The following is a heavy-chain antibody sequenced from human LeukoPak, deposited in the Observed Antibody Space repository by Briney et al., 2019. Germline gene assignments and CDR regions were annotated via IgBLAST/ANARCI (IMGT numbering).Heavy chain of an antibody. Sequence: SETLSLTCTVSGGSISSYYWSWIRQPPGKGLEWIGYIYYSGSTNYNPSLKSRVTISVDTSKNQFSLKLSSVTAADTAVYYCARVYADYVDYYCYYMDVRGKGTTVTVSS. CDR3: ARVYADYVDYYCYYMDV. CDR1: GGSISSYY. CDR2: IYYSGST. D-gene: IGHD4-17*01. V-gene: IGHV4-59*01. J-gene: IGHJ6*03.